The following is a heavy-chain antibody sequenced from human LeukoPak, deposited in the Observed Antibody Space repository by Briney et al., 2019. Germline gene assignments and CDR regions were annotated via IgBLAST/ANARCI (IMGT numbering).Heavy chain of an antibody. J-gene: IGHJ4*02. Sequence: ASVKVSCKASGYTFTNYGINWVRQATGQGLEWMGWMNPNSGNTGYAQKFQGRVTMTRNTSISTAYMELSSLRSEDTAVYYCARGLRERGYSYGYVYWGQGTLVTVSS. D-gene: IGHD5-18*01. CDR3: ARGLRERGYSYGYVY. CDR1: GYTFTNYG. CDR2: MNPNSGNT. V-gene: IGHV1-8*02.